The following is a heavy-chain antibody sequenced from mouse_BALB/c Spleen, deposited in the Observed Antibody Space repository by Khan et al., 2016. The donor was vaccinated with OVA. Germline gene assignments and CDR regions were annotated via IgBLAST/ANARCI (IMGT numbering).Heavy chain of an antibody. Sequence: EVQLQESGPSLVKPSQTLSLTCSVTGDSITSGYWNWIRKFPGNKLEYMGYISSSGSPYYNPSPKSRISITRDTSKNQHYLQLNSMTTEDTATYYCAGTAYYGNYYFDYWGQGTTLTVSS. J-gene: IGHJ2*01. CDR2: ISSSGSP. V-gene: IGHV3-8*02. D-gene: IGHD2-10*01. CDR3: AGTAYYGNYYFDY. CDR1: GDSITSGY.